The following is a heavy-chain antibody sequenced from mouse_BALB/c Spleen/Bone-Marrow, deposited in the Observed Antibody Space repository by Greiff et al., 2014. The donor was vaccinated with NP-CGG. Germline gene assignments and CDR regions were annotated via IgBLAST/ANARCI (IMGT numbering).Heavy chain of an antibody. CDR3: ARRSPY. V-gene: IGHV1S81*02. CDR2: INPGNGGT. D-gene: IGHD6-2*01. CDR1: GYTFTNYY. Sequence: VKLMESGAELVKPGASVKLSCKTSGYTFTNYYIYWVKQRPGQGLEWIGEINPGNGGTNFNERFKSKATLTVDKSSTTAYILLTSLTSEDSAVYYCARRSPYWGQGTLVTVSA. J-gene: IGHJ3*01.